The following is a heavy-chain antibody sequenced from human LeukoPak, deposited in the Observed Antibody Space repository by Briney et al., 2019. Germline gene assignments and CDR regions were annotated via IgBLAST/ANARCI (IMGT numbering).Heavy chain of an antibody. Sequence: SETLSLTCTVSGGSISSYYWSWIRQPPGKGLEWIGYIYYSGSTNYNPSLKSRVTISVDTSKNQFSLKLSSVTAADTAVYYCARYKAAMVHRDDAFDIWGQGTMVTVSS. CDR3: ARYKAAMVHRDDAFDI. CDR1: GGSISSYY. CDR2: IYYSGST. D-gene: IGHD5-18*01. J-gene: IGHJ3*02. V-gene: IGHV4-59*08.